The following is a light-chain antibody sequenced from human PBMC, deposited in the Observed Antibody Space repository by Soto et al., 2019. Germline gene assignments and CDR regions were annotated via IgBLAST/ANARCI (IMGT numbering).Light chain of an antibody. V-gene: IGKV3-11*01. CDR3: QQRSNWPIT. CDR1: QSVGSN. Sequence: EVVMTQSPATLSASPWERATLCCRASQSVGSNLAWYQQKPGQAPRLLIYGASTRASGIPTRFSGSGSGTQFTLTISSLEPEDFAVYYCQQRSNWPITFGQGTRWRL. J-gene: IGKJ5*01. CDR2: GAS.